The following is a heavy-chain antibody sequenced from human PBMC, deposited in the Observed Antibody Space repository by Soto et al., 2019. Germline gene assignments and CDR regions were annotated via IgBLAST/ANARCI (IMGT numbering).Heavy chain of an antibody. V-gene: IGHV3-11*01. CDR1: GFTFSDYY. CDR3: ARDGAARITISDTITSIFYYYYMDV. Sequence: GGSLRLSCAASGFTFSDYYMSWIRQATGKGLEWVSYISSSGSTIYYADSVKGRFTISRDNAKNSLYLQMNSLRAEDTAVYYCARDGAARITISDTITSIFYYYYMDVWGKGTTVTVSS. J-gene: IGHJ6*03. CDR2: ISSSGSTI. D-gene: IGHD3-3*01.